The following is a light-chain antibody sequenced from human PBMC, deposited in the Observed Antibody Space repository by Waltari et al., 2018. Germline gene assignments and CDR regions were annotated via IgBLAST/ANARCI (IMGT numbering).Light chain of an antibody. CDR3: QQYGNSPWT. CDR2: AAS. V-gene: IGKV3-20*01. CDR1: QSVRSSY. Sequence: EIVLTQSPGTLSLSPGERATLSCRASQSVRSSYLAWYQQKPGQAPRLLIHAASRRATGIPDRVSGSGSGTDFTLTITGLEPEDFAVYYCQQYGNSPWTFAQGTKVEIK. J-gene: IGKJ1*01.